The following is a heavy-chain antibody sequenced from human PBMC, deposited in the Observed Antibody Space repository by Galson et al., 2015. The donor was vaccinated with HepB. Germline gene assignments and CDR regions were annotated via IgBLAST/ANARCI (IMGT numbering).Heavy chain of an antibody. J-gene: IGHJ2*01. V-gene: IGHV3-11*06. Sequence: SLRLSCAASGFTFSDYYMSWIRQAPGKGLEWVSYISSSSSYTNYADSVKGRFTISRDNAKNSLYLQMNSLRAEDTAVYYCARDGPHKYSSSGALDLWGRGTLVTVSP. D-gene: IGHD6-13*01. CDR1: GFTFSDYY. CDR2: ISSSSSYT. CDR3: ARDGPHKYSSSGALDL.